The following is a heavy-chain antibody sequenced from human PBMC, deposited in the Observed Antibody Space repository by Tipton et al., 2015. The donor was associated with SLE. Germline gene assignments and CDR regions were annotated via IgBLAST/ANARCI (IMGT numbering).Heavy chain of an antibody. J-gene: IGHJ5*02. V-gene: IGHV1-18*01. Sequence: QVQLVQSGAEVKKPGASVKVSCKASGYTFTSYGISWVRQAPGQGPEWMGWISAYNGNTNYAQKLQGRVTMTTDTSTSTAYMELRSLRSDDTAVYYCARARDNYYGSGSPNWFDPWGQGTLVTVSS. CDR2: ISAYNGNT. D-gene: IGHD3-10*01. CDR1: GYTFTSYG. CDR3: ARARDNYYGSGSPNWFDP.